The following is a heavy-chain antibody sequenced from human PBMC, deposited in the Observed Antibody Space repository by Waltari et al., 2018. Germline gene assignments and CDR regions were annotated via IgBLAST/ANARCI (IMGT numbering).Heavy chain of an antibody. J-gene: IGHJ4*02. CDR1: GFTISRFW. CDR3: VGWNDPINS. CDR2: IGPNGSDK. Sequence: EAQLVQSGGGLVQPGGSLTLSCAASGFTISRFWMTWIRQAQGQVLQWVAHIGPNGSDKYYVDSVKGRFTISRDNAENSLLLQMSSLRVEDTALYYCVGWNDPINSWGQGTLVAVSS. D-gene: IGHD1-1*01. V-gene: IGHV3-7*01.